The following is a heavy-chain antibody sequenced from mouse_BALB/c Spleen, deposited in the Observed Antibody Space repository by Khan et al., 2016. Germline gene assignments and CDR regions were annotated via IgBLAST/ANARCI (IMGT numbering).Heavy chain of an antibody. J-gene: IGHJ3*01. Sequence: VQLKQSGAELVRSGASVNLSCTASGFNIKDYYIHWVKQRPEQGLEWIGWIDPENADTEYAPKFQGKATMTADTSSNKAYLQLNTLTSEDTAVYYCALYGTILAWFAYWGQGTLVIVSA. D-gene: IGHD2-1*01. CDR3: ALYGTILAWFAY. V-gene: IGHV14-4*02. CDR2: IDPENADT. CDR1: GFNIKDYY.